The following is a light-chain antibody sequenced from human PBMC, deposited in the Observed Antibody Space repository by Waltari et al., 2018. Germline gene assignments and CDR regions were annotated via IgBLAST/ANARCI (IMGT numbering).Light chain of an antibody. CDR2: EVN. CDR3: CSYAGDSIWV. J-gene: IGLJ3*02. Sequence: QSALTQPASVSGSPRQSITISCTGSSSDFGTYMLVSWYQQYPGKAPKLMIYEVNKRPSVISNRFSGSKSGNTASLRISGLQAGDEADYYCCSYAGDSIWVFGGGTKLTVL. V-gene: IGLV2-23*02. CDR1: SSDFGTYML.